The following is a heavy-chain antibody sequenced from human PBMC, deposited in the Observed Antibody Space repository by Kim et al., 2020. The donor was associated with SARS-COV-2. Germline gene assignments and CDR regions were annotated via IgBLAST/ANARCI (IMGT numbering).Heavy chain of an antibody. J-gene: IGHJ4*02. CDR3: ARGQPLDY. D-gene: IGHD2-2*01. Sequence: SKTLSLTCSVSGGSIRSGGKFWTWIRQHPAKGLEWIGYISYSGNSHYSPSLRSRVSISLQTSENQFSLELTSVTAADTAVYYCARGQPLDYWGQGILVTV. V-gene: IGHV4-31*03. CDR1: GGSIRSGGKF. CDR2: ISYSGNS.